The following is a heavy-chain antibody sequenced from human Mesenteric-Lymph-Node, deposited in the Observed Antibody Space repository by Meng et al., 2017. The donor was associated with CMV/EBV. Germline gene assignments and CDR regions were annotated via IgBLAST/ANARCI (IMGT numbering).Heavy chain of an antibody. J-gene: IGHJ4*02. CDR1: GGFFSGYY. Sequence: VQVQPGGAGMLTPSAPPSLTSVVYGGFFSGYYWSGIRQPPGKGLEWIGEINHSGSTNYNPSLKSRVTISVDTSKNQFSLKLSSVTAADTAVYYCARHQRWLKSEGGFNYWGQGTLVTVSS. CDR2: INHSGST. D-gene: IGHD4-23*01. CDR3: ARHQRWLKSEGGFNY. V-gene: IGHV4-34*01.